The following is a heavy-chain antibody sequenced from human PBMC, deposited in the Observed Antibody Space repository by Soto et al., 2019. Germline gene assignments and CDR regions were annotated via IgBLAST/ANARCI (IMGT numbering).Heavy chain of an antibody. J-gene: IGHJ4*02. V-gene: IGHV4-39*01. CDR2: IYYSGST. CDR1: GGSISSSSYY. Sequence: PSETLSLTCTVSGGSISSSSYYWGWIRQPPGKGLEWIGSIYYSGSTYYNPSLKSRVTISVDTSKNQFSLKLSSVTAADTAVYYCAPQGMVRGVSDYWGQGTLVTVSS. CDR3: APQGMVRGVSDY. D-gene: IGHD3-10*01.